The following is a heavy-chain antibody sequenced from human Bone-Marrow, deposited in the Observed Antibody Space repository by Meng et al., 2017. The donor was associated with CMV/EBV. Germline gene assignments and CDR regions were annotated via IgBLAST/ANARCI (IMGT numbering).Heavy chain of an antibody. CDR3: ARGIVVVPAAQPYYYYGMDV. CDR1: GGSFSGYY. Sequence: SQTLALTCAVYGGSFSGYYWSWIRQPPGKGLEWIGEINHSGSTNYNPSLKSRVTISVDTSKNQFSLKLSSVTAADTAVYYCARGIVVVPAAQPYYYYGMDVWGPGTTVTVSS. D-gene: IGHD2-2*01. V-gene: IGHV4-34*01. J-gene: IGHJ6*02. CDR2: INHSGST.